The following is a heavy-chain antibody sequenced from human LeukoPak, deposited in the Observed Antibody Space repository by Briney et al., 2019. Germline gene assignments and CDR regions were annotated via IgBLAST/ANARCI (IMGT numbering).Heavy chain of an antibody. V-gene: IGHV4-34*01. CDR1: GESFSGYY. Sequence: SETLSLTCAVYGESFSGYYWSWIRQPPGKGLEWIGEINHSGSTNYNPSLKSRVTISVDTSKNQFSLKLSSVTAADTAVYYCASFKRYYYDSSGYRRDYWSQGTLVIVSS. J-gene: IGHJ4*02. D-gene: IGHD3-22*01. CDR3: ASFKRYYYDSSGYRRDY. CDR2: INHSGST.